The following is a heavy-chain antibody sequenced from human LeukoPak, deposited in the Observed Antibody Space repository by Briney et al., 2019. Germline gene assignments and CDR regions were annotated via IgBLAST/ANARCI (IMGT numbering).Heavy chain of an antibody. CDR1: GFTFSSYG. Sequence: GGSLRLSCAASGFTFSSYGMHWARQAPGKGLEWVAFIRYDGSNKYYADSVKGRFTISRDNSKNTLYLQMNSLRAEDTAVYYCARDLGATIFDFDYWGQGTLVTVSS. V-gene: IGHV3-30*02. J-gene: IGHJ4*02. CDR3: ARDLGATIFDFDY. D-gene: IGHD1-26*01. CDR2: IRYDGSNK.